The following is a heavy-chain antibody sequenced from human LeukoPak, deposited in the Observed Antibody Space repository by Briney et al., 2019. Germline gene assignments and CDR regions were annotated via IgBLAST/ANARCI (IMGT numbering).Heavy chain of an antibody. CDR2: ISYDGSNK. D-gene: IGHD5-18*01. Sequence: GGSLRLSCAASGFTFSSYGMHWVRQAPGKGLEWVAVISYDGSNKYYADSVKGRFTISRDNSKNTLYLQMNSLRAEDTAVYYCAKGSRAMVRRIYFDYWGQGTLVTVSS. V-gene: IGHV3-30*18. J-gene: IGHJ4*02. CDR3: AKGSRAMVRRIYFDY. CDR1: GFTFSSYG.